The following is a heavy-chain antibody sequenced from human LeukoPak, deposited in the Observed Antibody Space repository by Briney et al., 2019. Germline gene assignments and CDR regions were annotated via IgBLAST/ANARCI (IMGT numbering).Heavy chain of an antibody. CDR3: ATDFLGFDP. V-gene: IGHV1-24*01. Sequence: GASVKVSCKVSGSTHTELSMHWVRQAPGEGLGWMGGFDPEDGEAIYAQKFQGRVTMTEDTSTDTVYMELSSLRSEDTAVYYCATDFLGFDPWGQGTLVTVSS. D-gene: IGHD2/OR15-2a*01. CDR1: GSTHTELS. J-gene: IGHJ5*02. CDR2: FDPEDGEA.